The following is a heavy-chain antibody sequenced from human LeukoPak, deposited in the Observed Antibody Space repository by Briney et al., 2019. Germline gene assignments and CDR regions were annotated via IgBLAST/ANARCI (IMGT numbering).Heavy chain of an antibody. D-gene: IGHD4-23*01. V-gene: IGHV3-21*01. CDR1: GFTFSSYE. CDR2: ISSSSSYI. J-gene: IGHJ4*02. Sequence: GGSLRLSCAASGFTFSSYEMNWVRQAPGKGLEWVSSISSSSSYIYYADSVKGRFTISRDNAKNSLYLQMNSLRAEDTAVYYCARQTPDYGGSHFDYWGQGTLVTVSS. CDR3: ARQTPDYGGSHFDY.